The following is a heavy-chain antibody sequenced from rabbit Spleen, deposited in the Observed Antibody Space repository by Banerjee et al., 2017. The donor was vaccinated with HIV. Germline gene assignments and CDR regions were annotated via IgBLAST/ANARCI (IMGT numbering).Heavy chain of an antibody. CDR1: GVSFSGDSY. CDR2: IYVGSGFNT. V-gene: IGHV1S40*01. CDR3: ATDIFGYGGFNL. D-gene: IGHD6-1*01. J-gene: IGHJ4*01. Sequence: QSLEESGGDLVKPGASLTLTCTASGVSFSGDSYMCWVRQAPGKGLEWIACIYVGSGFNTYYASWVNGRFTLSRTSSTTVALQMTSLTDADTATYFCATDIFGYGGFNLWGPGTLVTVS.